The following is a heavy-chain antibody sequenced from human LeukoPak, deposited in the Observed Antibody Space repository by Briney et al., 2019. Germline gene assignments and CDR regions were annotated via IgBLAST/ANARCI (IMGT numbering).Heavy chain of an antibody. CDR2: ISYDGSNK. Sequence: GGSLRLSCAASGFTFSSYGMHWVRQAPGKGLEWVAVISYDGSNKYYADSVKGRFTISRDNSKNTLYLQMNSLRAEDTAVYYCAGNVAFDIWGQGTMVTVSS. V-gene: IGHV3-30*03. J-gene: IGHJ3*02. CDR3: AGNVAFDI. CDR1: GFTFSSYG.